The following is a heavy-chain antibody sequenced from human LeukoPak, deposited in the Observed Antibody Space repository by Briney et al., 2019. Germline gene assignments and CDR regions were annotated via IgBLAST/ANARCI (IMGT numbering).Heavy chain of an antibody. CDR1: VVIFSSYA. CDR2: IRGSGVGT. V-gene: IGHV3-23*01. CDR3: AKDSRKLLRGYSYGQDH. Sequence: GGALRLSCVVSVVIFSSYAMRWGRPVPGGGLGWGSVIRGSGVGTNYADSVKGRFTTSRDNSKNTLYLQMKSLRAEGTAVYYCAKDSRKLLRGYSYGQDHWGQGTLATVSS. D-gene: IGHD5-18*01. J-gene: IGHJ4*02.